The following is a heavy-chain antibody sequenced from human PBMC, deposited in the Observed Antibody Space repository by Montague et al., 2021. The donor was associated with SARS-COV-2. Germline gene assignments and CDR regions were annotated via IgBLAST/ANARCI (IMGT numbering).Heavy chain of an antibody. CDR3: VNLYGDYGGEVDY. CDR2: ISYDGSNK. D-gene: IGHD4-17*01. Sequence: SLRLSCAASGFTFSSYGMHWVRQAPGKGLEWVAVISYDGSNKYYADSVKGRFTISRDNSKNTLYLQMNSLRAEDTAVYYCVNLYGDYGGEVDYWGQGTLVTVSS. J-gene: IGHJ4*02. CDR1: GFTFSSYG. V-gene: IGHV3-30*18.